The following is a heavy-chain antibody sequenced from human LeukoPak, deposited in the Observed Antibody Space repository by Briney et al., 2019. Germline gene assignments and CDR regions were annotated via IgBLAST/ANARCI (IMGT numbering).Heavy chain of an antibody. D-gene: IGHD3-10*01. CDR2: IIPIFGTA. CDR3: ARGHYGSGSYYDYYYYVMDV. CDR1: GGTFSSYA. J-gene: IGHJ6*02. V-gene: IGHV1-69*13. Sequence: ASVKVSCKASGGTFSSYAISCVRQAPGQGLEWMGGIIPIFGTANYAQKFQGRVTITADESTSTAYMELSSLRSEDTAVYYCARGHYGSGSYYDYYYYVMDVWGQGTTVTVSS.